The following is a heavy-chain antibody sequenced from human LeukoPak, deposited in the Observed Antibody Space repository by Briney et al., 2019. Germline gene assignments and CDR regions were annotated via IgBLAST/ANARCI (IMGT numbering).Heavy chain of an antibody. CDR3: ARPYYYDSSGRNWYFDL. Sequence: PSQTLSLTCNVSGGSISSGDYFWNWIRQPPGKGLEWLGYIHYTGSTYCNPSLQSRVTMSVDTSKNQFSLRLSSVTAADTAVYYCARPYYYDSSGRNWYFDLWGRGTLVTVSS. V-gene: IGHV4-30-4*01. D-gene: IGHD3-22*01. CDR1: GGSISSGDYF. CDR2: IHYTGST. J-gene: IGHJ2*01.